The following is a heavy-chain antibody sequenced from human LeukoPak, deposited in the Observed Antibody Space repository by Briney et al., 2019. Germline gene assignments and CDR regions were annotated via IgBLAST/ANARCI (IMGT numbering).Heavy chain of an antibody. CDR3: ARDRGYSSSWYYFDY. CDR1: GGSISSYY. Sequence: PSETLSLTCTVSGGSISSYYWSWIRQPAGKGPEWIGRIYTSGSTNYNPSLKSRVTMSVDTSKNQFSLKLSSVTAADTAVYYCARDRGYSSSWYYFDYWGQGTLVTVSS. J-gene: IGHJ4*02. CDR2: IYTSGST. V-gene: IGHV4-4*07. D-gene: IGHD6-13*01.